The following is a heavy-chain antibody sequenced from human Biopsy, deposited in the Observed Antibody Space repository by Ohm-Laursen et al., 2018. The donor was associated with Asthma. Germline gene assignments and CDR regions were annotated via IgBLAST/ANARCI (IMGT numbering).Heavy chain of an antibody. CDR3: AKDFRGIAVAGDRGFDY. D-gene: IGHD6-19*01. CDR2: IYSGGGT. J-gene: IGHJ4*02. Sequence: SLRLSCSASGFTVSSNGMSWVRQPPGEGLEWVSVIYSGGGTFYADSVRGRFTISRDNSKSTLFLQMDSLSAEDTAVYYCAKDFRGIAVAGDRGFDYWGQGTLVTVSS. V-gene: IGHV3-53*01. CDR1: GFTVSSNG.